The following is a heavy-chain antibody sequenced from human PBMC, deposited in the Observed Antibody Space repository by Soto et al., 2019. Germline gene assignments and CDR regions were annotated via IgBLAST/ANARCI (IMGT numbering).Heavy chain of an antibody. Sequence: ASETLSLTCTVSGGSISSGNYAWSWIRQPPGKGLEWIGYIYHSGSTYYNPSLKSRVTVSVDRSKNQFSLKLSSVTAADTAVYYCARRWPYFDYWGQGTLVTVSS. D-gene: IGHD2-15*01. CDR2: IYHSGST. CDR3: ARRWPYFDY. CDR1: GGSISSGNYA. J-gene: IGHJ4*02. V-gene: IGHV4-30-2*01.